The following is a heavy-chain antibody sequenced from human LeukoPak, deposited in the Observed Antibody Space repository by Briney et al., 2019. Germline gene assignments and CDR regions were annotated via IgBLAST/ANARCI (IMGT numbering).Heavy chain of an antibody. CDR3: ARSPSSDRVAGTFDY. CDR2: INHSGST. V-gene: IGHV4-34*01. Sequence: SETLSLTCAVYGGSFSGYYWSWIRQPPGKGLEWIGEINHSGSTNYNPSLKSRVTISVDTSKNQFSLKLSSVTAADTAVYYCARSPSSDRVAGTFDYWGQGTLVTVSS. D-gene: IGHD6-19*01. CDR1: GGSFSGYY. J-gene: IGHJ4*02.